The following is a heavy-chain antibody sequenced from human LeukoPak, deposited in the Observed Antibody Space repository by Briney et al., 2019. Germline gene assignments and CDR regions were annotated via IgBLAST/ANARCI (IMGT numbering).Heavy chain of an antibody. CDR2: ISYDGNNK. CDR3: GKDRSSSWLLGY. V-gene: IGHV3-30*18. D-gene: IGHD6-13*01. CDR1: VFVFRSYN. Sequence: PGRSLRLSCGVSVFVFRSYNMHGVPEAPGKGLEGVAVISYDGNNKHYADCEKRRHTLSRHSPKNILFLQMNSLRPEDTAGYYCGKDRSSSWLLGYWGQGTLITVSS. J-gene: IGHJ4*02.